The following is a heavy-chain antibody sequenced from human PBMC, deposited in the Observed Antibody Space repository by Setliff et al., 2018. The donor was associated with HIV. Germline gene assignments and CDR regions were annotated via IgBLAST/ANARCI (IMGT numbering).Heavy chain of an antibody. CDR2: IYYSGST. CDR3: AREAMYYYDTSGHPQGFDY. V-gene: IGHV4-31*03. J-gene: IGHJ4*02. Sequence: SETLSLTCTVSGDSISGAGFYWTWIRQLPGKGLEWIGSIYYSGSTYYNPSLKSRVTISLGTSRWQFSLTLYSVSAADTAVYFCAREAMYYYDTSGHPQGFDYWGQGTLVTVSS. CDR1: GDSISGAGFY. D-gene: IGHD3-22*01.